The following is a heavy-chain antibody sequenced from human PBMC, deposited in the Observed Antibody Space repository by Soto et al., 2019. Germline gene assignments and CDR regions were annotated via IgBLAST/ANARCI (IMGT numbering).Heavy chain of an antibody. V-gene: IGHV4-39*02. J-gene: IGHJ5*02. CDR2: IYYSGST. CDR1: GGSISSSSYY. Sequence: PSETLSLTCTVSGGSISSSSYYWGWIRQPPGKGLEWIGSIYYSGSTYYNPSLKSRVTISVDTSKNHFSLKLSSVTAADPAVYYWATREGGGSSVSPFAPGGQEPRVTVPS. CDR3: ATREGGGSSVSPFAP. D-gene: IGHD1-26*01.